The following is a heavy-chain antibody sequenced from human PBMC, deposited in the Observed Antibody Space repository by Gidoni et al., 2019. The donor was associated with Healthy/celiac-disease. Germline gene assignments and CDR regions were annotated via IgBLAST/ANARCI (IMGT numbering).Heavy chain of an antibody. V-gene: IGHV3-48*03. CDR3: ARAPTASGSWDRIAYYYYYYMDV. J-gene: IGHJ6*03. D-gene: IGHD1-26*01. CDR2: ISSSGSTI. CDR1: GFTLSSYD. Sequence: EVQLVESGGGLLQPGGSLRLSCAASGFTLSSYDINWILPAPAKGLGWVSYISSSGSTIYYADSVKGRFTISRDNAKNSLYLQMNSLRAEDTAVYYCARAPTASGSWDRIAYYYYYYMDVWGKGTTVTVSS.